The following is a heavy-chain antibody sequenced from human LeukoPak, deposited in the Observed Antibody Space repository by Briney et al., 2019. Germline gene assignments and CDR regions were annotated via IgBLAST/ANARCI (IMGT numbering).Heavy chain of an antibody. CDR2: IYYSGST. D-gene: IGHD6-19*01. Sequence: SETLSLTCTVSGGSISSYYWSWIRQPSGKGLEWIGYIYYSGSTNYNPSLKSRVTISVDTSKNQFSLKLSSVTAADTAVYYCARGAVAGTDYWGQGTLVTVSS. V-gene: IGHV4-59*01. CDR1: GGSISSYY. J-gene: IGHJ4*02. CDR3: ARGAVAGTDY.